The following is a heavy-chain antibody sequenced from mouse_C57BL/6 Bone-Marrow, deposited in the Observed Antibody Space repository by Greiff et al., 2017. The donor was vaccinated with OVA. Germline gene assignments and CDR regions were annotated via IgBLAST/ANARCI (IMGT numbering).Heavy chain of an antibody. D-gene: IGHD1-3*01. V-gene: IGHV5-15*01. CDR1: GFTFSDYG. J-gene: IGHJ3*01. CDR3: AREWSFAY. Sequence: EVHLVEPGGGLVQPGASLKLSCAASGFTFSDYGMAWVRQAPRQGPEWVAFISHLAYSIYYADTVTGRFTITRENAKNTLYLEMSSLRSEDAAIYYCAREWSFAYWGQGTLVTVSA. CDR2: ISHLAYSI.